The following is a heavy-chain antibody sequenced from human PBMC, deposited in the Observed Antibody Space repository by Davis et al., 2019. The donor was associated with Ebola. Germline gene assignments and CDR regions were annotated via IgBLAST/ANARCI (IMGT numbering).Heavy chain of an antibody. Sequence: GESLKISCVASGFTFSKFAMSWIRQAPGKGLEWVSIIYNDGRTFYSNSVKGRFTISRDISKNTLSLQLNSLRAEDTAIYYCAKSMVPNLGDYWGQGTRVTVAS. D-gene: IGHD2-8*01. CDR2: IYNDGRT. CDR3: AKSMVPNLGDY. V-gene: IGHV3-23*03. J-gene: IGHJ4*02. CDR1: GFTFSKFA.